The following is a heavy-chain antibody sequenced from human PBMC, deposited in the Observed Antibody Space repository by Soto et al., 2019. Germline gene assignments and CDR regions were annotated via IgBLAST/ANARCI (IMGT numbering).Heavy chain of an antibody. CDR1: GFTFSSYS. Sequence: GGSLRLSCAASGFTFSSYSMNWVRQAPGKGLEWVSSISSSSSYIYYADSVKGRFTISRDNAKNSLYLQMNSLRAEDTAVYYCARSENHPPDFDYWGQGTLVTVSS. J-gene: IGHJ4*02. CDR2: ISSSSSYI. V-gene: IGHV3-21*01. CDR3: ARSENHPPDFDY.